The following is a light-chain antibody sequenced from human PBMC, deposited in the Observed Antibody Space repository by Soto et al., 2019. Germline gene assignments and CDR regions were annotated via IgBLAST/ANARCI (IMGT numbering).Light chain of an antibody. Sequence: DIVMTQYPDSLALSLGERATINCDSSESVLYSSNNKNYLAWYQQKPGQPPKALIYRASTGATDIPARFSASGSGTDFTLTISSLQSEDFAVYYCQQYNNWPLTFGGGTKVDIK. CDR1: ESVLYSSNNKNY. V-gene: IGKV4-1*01. CDR3: QQYNNWPLT. J-gene: IGKJ4*01. CDR2: RAS.